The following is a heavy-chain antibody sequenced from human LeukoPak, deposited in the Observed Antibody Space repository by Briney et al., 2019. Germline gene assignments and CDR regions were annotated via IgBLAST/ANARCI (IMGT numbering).Heavy chain of an antibody. Sequence: GGSLRLSCAASGFTFSSYAMHWVRQAPRKGLEGGAVISYDGSNKYYADSVKGRFTISRDNSKNTLYLQMNSLRAEDTAVYYCARVRDTAMVMDAFDIWGQGTMVTVSS. D-gene: IGHD5-18*01. CDR3: ARVRDTAMVMDAFDI. J-gene: IGHJ3*02. CDR2: ISYDGSNK. CDR1: GFTFSSYA. V-gene: IGHV3-30*04.